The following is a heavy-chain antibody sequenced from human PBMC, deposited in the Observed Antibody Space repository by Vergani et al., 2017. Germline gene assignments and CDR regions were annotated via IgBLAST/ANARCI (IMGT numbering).Heavy chain of an antibody. J-gene: IGHJ4*02. V-gene: IGHV4-34*01. CDR1: GGSFSGYY. Sequence: QVQLQQWGAGLLKPSETLSLTCAVSGGSFSGYYWSWIRQPPGKGLEWIGEINHSGSTYYNPSLKSLVTISVDTSKNQFSLKLSSVTAADTAVYYCAREPRGDYYDSSGYGGFDYWGQGTLVTVSS. CDR2: INHSGST. CDR3: AREPRGDYYDSSGYGGFDY. D-gene: IGHD3-22*01.